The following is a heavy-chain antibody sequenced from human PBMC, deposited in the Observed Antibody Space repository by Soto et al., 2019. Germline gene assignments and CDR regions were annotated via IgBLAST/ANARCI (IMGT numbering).Heavy chain of an antibody. Sequence: PGGALRLSCAASGFTFSSYSMNWVRQAPGKGLEWIAYISSGSSDIYYGDSVKGRVTISRDNAQNSVYLQLENLRDADTAVYYCVRDLGCISESCHAHFDRWGQGTLVTVSS. CDR3: VRDLGCISESCHAHFDR. CDR1: GFTFSSYS. CDR2: ISSGSSDI. J-gene: IGHJ4*02. D-gene: IGHD3-3*02. V-gene: IGHV3-21*06.